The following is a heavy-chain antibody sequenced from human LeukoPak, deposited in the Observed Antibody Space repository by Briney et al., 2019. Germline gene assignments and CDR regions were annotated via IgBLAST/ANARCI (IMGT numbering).Heavy chain of an antibody. CDR1: GYTFTSYD. Sequence: ASVRVSRKASGYTFTSYDINWVRQATGQRLEWMGWMNPNSGNTGYAQKFQGRVTMTRNTSISTAYMELSSLRSEDTAVYYCARQRRDGYNYWGQGTLVTVSS. J-gene: IGHJ4*02. D-gene: IGHD5-24*01. V-gene: IGHV1-8*01. CDR2: MNPNSGNT. CDR3: ARQRRDGYNY.